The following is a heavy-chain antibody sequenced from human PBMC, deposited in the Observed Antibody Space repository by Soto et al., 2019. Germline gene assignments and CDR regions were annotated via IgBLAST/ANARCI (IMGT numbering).Heavy chain of an antibody. Sequence: QVRLVESGGGVVQPGRSLRLSCVASGFTFSNYGMHWVRQAPGKGLEWVTVISADGNKKLYGGSVKGRFTISRDNSKNTLYLHMNSLRPEDTAIYYCAKVSYGSGSYLDYWGQGTLVTVSS. D-gene: IGHD3-10*01. V-gene: IGHV3-30*18. CDR3: AKVSYGSGSYLDY. CDR1: GFTFSNYG. CDR2: ISADGNKK. J-gene: IGHJ4*02.